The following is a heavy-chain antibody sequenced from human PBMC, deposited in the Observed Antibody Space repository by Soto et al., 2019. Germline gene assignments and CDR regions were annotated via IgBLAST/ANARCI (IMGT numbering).Heavy chain of an antibody. CDR2: IWYDGSNK. CDR3: ARDDQYCSGGSCYSYYYYMDV. J-gene: IGHJ6*03. V-gene: IGHV3-33*01. Sequence: PGGSLRLSCAASGFTFSSYGMHWVLQAPGKGLEWVAVIWYDGSNKYYADSVKGRFTISRDNSKNTLYLQMNSLRAEDTAVYYCARDDQYCSGGSCYSYYYYMDVWAKGTTVTVSS. CDR1: GFTFSSYG. D-gene: IGHD2-15*01.